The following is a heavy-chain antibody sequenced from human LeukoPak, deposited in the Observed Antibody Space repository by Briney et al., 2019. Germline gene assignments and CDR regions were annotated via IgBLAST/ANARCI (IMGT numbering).Heavy chain of an antibody. CDR3: ARRMYYSSSWRGFDY. CDR1: GYSFTNYW. D-gene: IGHD6-6*01. V-gene: IGHV5-51*01. J-gene: IGHJ4*02. Sequence: GKSLKISCEGSGYSFTNYWIGWVRQMPGKGLEWMGIIYPGDSNTQYSPSFQGQVTISADKSISTAYLQWSSLKASDTAMYYCARRMYYSSSWRGFDYWGQGTLVTVSS. CDR2: IYPGDSNT.